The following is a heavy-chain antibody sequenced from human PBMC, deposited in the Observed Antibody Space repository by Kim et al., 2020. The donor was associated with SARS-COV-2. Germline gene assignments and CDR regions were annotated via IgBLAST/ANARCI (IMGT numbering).Heavy chain of an antibody. CDR3: ARDPPYNLGNYYYMDV. CDR2: ISWNSANI. Sequence: GGSLRLSCAASGFNFGDFGMHWVRQIPGKGLQWVSGISWNSANIDYAEAVKGRFTISRDNAKNSLYLQMNSLRTEDTALYYCARDPPYNLGNYYYMDVWGKGTTVTVSS. V-gene: IGHV3-9*01. D-gene: IGHD1-1*01. J-gene: IGHJ6*03. CDR1: GFNFGDFG.